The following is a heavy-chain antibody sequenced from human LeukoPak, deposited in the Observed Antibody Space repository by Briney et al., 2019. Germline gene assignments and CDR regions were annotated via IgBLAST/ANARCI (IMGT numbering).Heavy chain of an antibody. Sequence: GGSLRLSCAASGFTFSSYEMNWVRQAPGKGLEWDSYISSSGSTIYYEDSVKGRFTISRDNAKNSLYLQMNSLRAEDTAVYYCARYTAVACTYDAFDIWGQGTMVTVSS. CDR1: GFTFSSYE. CDR2: ISSSGSTI. J-gene: IGHJ3*02. V-gene: IGHV3-48*03. D-gene: IGHD6-19*01. CDR3: ARYTAVACTYDAFDI.